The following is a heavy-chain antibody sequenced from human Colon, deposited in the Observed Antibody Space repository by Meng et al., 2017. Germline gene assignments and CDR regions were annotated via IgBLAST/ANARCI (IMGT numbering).Heavy chain of an antibody. CDR2: ISSSSSYI. V-gene: IGHV3-11*06. CDR3: ISQTSMSH. D-gene: IGHD2-8*01. Sequence: QGLFVGVGGGLDKPGGSLRLSCAASGFPIRDYFMRWFREAPGKGLEWVSSISSSSSYIYYADSVKGRFTISRDNAKNSLYLQMNSLRAEDTAVYYCISQTSMSHWGQGTLATVSS. J-gene: IGHJ4*02. CDR1: GFPIRDYF.